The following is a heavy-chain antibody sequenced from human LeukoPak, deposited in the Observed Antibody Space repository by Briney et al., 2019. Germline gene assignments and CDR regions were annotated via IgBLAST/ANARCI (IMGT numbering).Heavy chain of an antibody. CDR3: ATSRAFQGWYWVDY. D-gene: IGHD6-19*01. CDR1: GGSISSSSYY. CDR2: IYYSGST. J-gene: IGHJ4*02. V-gene: IGHV4-39*01. Sequence: PSETLSLTCTVSGGSISSSSYYWGWIRQPPGKGLEWIGSIYYSGSTYYNPSLKSRVTISVDTSKNQFSLKLSSVTAADTAVYYCATSRAFQGWYWVDYWGQGTLVTVPS.